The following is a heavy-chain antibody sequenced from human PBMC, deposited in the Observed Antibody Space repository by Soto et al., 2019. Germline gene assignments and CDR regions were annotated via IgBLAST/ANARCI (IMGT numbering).Heavy chain of an antibody. Sequence: TSETLSLTCTVSGGSISSYYWSWIRQPPGKGLEWIGYIYYSGSTNYNPSLKSRVTVSVDTSKNQFSLKLSSVTAADTAVYYCARQSNTAMVRFYWFDPWGQGALVTVSS. CDR2: IYYSGST. D-gene: IGHD5-18*01. CDR1: GGSISSYY. V-gene: IGHV4-59*08. J-gene: IGHJ5*02. CDR3: ARQSNTAMVRFYWFDP.